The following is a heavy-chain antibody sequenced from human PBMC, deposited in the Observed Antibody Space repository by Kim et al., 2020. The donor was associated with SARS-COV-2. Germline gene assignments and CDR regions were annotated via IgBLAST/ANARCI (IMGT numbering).Heavy chain of an antibody. J-gene: IGHJ4*02. Sequence: SETLSLTCAVYGGSFSGYYWSWIRQPPGKGLEWIGEINHSGSTNYNPSLKSRVTISVDTSKNQFSLKLSSVTAADTAVYYCARGRGLGYCSSTSCLAPFAYWGQGTLVTVSS. CDR3: ARGRGLGYCSSTSCLAPFAY. CDR2: INHSGST. V-gene: IGHV4-34*01. CDR1: GGSFSGYY. D-gene: IGHD2-2*01.